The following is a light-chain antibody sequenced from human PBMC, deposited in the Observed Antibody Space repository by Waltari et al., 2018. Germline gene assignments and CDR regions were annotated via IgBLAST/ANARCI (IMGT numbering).Light chain of an antibody. CDR3: HSRDSSGDVI. CDR1: SPRNYY. CDR2: GKN. J-gene: IGLJ2*01. V-gene: IGLV3-19*01. Sequence: SSELTQDPAVSVALGQTVRITCQGDSPRNYYVSWFHQKPGQAPALVIYGKNNRPSGIPDRFSASSSGRTASLTIIGAQAEDEADYYCHSRDSSGDVIIGGGTKLTVV.